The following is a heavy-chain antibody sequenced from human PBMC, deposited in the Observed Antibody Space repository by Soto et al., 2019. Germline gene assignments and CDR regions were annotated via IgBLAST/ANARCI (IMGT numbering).Heavy chain of an antibody. CDR1: GASITIYY. V-gene: IGHV4-59*01. CDR3: ARGGPGPLQEY. Sequence: PSETLSLTCTVSGASITIYYWSCIRQPPGKGLEWIGCIYYSGSTHCNPSLESRVTMSADTAKDQVSLKLSSLTAADPAVHYCARGGPGPLQEYWGQGMVVTVSS. D-gene: IGHD3-10*01. J-gene: IGHJ4*02. CDR2: IYYSGST.